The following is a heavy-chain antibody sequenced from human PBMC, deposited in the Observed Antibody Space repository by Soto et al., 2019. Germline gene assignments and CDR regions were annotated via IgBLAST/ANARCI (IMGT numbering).Heavy chain of an antibody. D-gene: IGHD3-22*01. J-gene: IGHJ4*02. CDR2: INHSGNT. V-gene: IGHV4-34*01. Sequence: PSETLSLTCAVYGGSFSGYYWSWIRQPPGKGLEWIGEINHSGNTNQNPSLKSRVTISVDTSKNQFSLKLKSVTAADTAVYYCARGISMILAVQQDAPDSYFFDSWAREPWSPSPQ. CDR3: ARGISMILAVQQDAPDSYFFDS. CDR1: GGSFSGYY.